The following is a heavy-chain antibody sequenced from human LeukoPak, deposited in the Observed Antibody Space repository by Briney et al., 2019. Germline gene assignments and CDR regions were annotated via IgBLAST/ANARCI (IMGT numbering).Heavy chain of an antibody. J-gene: IGHJ3*02. CDR2: IYYSGST. CDR3: ARDQGYGDI. D-gene: IGHD1-1*01. Sequence: SETLSLTCTVSGGSISSYYWSWIRQPPGKGLEWIGYIYYSGSTNYSPSLKSRVTISVDTSKNQFSLKLSSVTAADTAVYYCARDQGYGDIWGQGTMVTVSS. CDR1: GGSISSYY. V-gene: IGHV4-59*01.